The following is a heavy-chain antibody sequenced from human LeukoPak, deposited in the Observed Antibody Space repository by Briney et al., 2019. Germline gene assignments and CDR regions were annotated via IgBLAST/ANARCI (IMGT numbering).Heavy chain of an antibody. J-gene: IGHJ3*02. D-gene: IGHD3-10*01. CDR1: GYTFTSYD. V-gene: IGHV1-8*03. CDR3: ARELSDGQAFDI. CDR2: MNPNSGKT. Sequence: GASVKVSCTAAGYTFTSYDINWGRQATGQGREWMGGMNPNSGKTGYAQKFQGRVTITTNNSMTTTYMWLSSLRSEETDVYYCARELSDGQAFDIWGHGTMVTVSS.